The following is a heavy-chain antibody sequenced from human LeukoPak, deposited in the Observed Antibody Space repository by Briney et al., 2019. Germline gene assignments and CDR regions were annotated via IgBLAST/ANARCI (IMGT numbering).Heavy chain of an antibody. V-gene: IGHV3-33*01. Sequence: GGSLRLSCAASGFTFSSNGMHWVRQAPGKGLEWVALIWYDGSKTYYADSVKGRFTISRDNSKNALSLQMNSLRAEDTAVYYCARLMGSYLDYWGQGTLVTVSS. J-gene: IGHJ4*02. CDR2: IWYDGSKT. CDR3: ARLMGSYLDY. CDR1: GFTFSSNG. D-gene: IGHD3-10*01.